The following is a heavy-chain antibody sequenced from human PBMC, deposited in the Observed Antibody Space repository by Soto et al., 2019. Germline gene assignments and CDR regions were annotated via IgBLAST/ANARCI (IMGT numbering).Heavy chain of an antibody. CDR2: IWHDESNK. CDR3: ARDFGVNYGYDSSGVPDS. D-gene: IGHD3-22*01. V-gene: IGHV3-33*01. J-gene: IGHJ4*02. Sequence: GSLRLSFAASGFTFSNYVMHWVRQAPVKGLQWVAVIWHDESNKYYADSVKGRFTISRDNSRNTLYLQMDSLRAEDTAVYYCARDFGVNYGYDSSGVPDSCGQGTLVTVSS. CDR1: GFTFSNYV.